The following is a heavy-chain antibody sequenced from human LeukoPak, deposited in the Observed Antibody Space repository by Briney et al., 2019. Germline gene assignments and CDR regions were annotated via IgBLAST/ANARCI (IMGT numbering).Heavy chain of an antibody. CDR1: GASTSSYY. J-gene: IGHJ4*02. V-gene: IGHV4-59*01. CDR3: ARMGYSSGCYYLDY. Sequence: ASETLSLTCTVSGASTSSYYWSWVRQFPGKGLERIGYIYYSGSTNYNPSLKSRVTISLDTSKNQFSLSLSSVTAADTAVYYCARMGYSSGCYYLDYWGQGTLVTVSS. D-gene: IGHD6-19*01. CDR2: IYYSGST.